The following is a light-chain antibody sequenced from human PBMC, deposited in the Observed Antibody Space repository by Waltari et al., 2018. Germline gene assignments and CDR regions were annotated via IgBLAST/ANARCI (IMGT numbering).Light chain of an antibody. CDR3: QHYVRLPST. J-gene: IGKJ1*01. V-gene: IGKV3-20*01. CDR2: GTA. CDR1: QSVGGT. Sequence: EIVLTQSPGTLSLSPGERATLSCRASQSVGGTLAWYQQKPCQAPRLLMYGTAIRAPGTPDRFSGTGSGTDFSVTISRLEPEDLAGYYCQHYVRLPSTFGQGTKVEIK.